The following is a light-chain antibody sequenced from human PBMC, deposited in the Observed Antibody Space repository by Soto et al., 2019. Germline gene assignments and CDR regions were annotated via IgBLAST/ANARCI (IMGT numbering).Light chain of an antibody. CDR2: GAS. CDR3: QQYHNWQRT. CDR1: QSMGSN. J-gene: IGKJ1*01. V-gene: IGKV3-15*01. Sequence: DIGMTQSPATLSVSPGERATLSCRASQSMGSNLAWYQQKPGQAPRLLIYGASTRATGIPARFSGSGSGTEFTLTITSLQSEDLAVSYCQQYHNWQRTFGQGTKV.